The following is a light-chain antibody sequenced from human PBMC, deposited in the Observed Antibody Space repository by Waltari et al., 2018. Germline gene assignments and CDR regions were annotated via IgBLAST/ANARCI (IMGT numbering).Light chain of an antibody. CDR3: GTWDNSLSAGV. CDR2: DNN. Sequence: QSVLTPPPSVSAAPGQKVTISCPGSSSNIGNYYVSWYQHLPGTAPKLLLYDNNERPSGIPDRFSGSKSGTSATLGITGLQTGDEADYYCGTWDNSLSAGVFGGGTRVTVL. J-gene: IGLJ2*01. V-gene: IGLV1-51*01. CDR1: SSNIGNYY.